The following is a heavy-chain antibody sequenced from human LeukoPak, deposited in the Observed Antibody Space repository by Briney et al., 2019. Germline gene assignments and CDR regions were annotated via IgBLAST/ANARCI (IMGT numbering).Heavy chain of an antibody. CDR2: IRSKTYGGAT. Sequence: GGSLRLSCTASGFTFGDYAMSWFRQAPGKGLEWVGFIRSKTYGGATEYAASVKGRFTISRDDSKGIAYLQMNSLQTEDTAVYYCTRDLGYTYGYGVDYWGQGTLVAVSS. D-gene: IGHD5-18*01. CDR3: TRDLGYTYGYGVDY. V-gene: IGHV3-49*03. J-gene: IGHJ4*02. CDR1: GFTFGDYA.